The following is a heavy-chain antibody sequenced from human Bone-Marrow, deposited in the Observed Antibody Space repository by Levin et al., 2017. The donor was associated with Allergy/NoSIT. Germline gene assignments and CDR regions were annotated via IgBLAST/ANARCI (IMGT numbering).Heavy chain of an antibody. CDR3: ARDRVVVVPAAIYNWFDP. J-gene: IGHJ5*02. CDR1: GFTFSSYW. Sequence: PGGSLRLSCAASGFTFSSYWMSWVRQAPGKGLEWVANIKQDGSEKYYVDSVKGRFTISRDNAKNSLYLQMNSLRAEDTAVYYCARDRVVVVPAAIYNWFDPWGQGTLVTVSS. D-gene: IGHD2-2*02. V-gene: IGHV3-7*01. CDR2: IKQDGSEK.